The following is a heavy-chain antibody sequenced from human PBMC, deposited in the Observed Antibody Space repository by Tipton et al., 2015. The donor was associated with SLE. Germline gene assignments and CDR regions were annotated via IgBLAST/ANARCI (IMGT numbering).Heavy chain of an antibody. CDR1: GYSISSGFY. V-gene: IGHV4-38-2*02. Sequence: TLSLTCTVSGYSISSGFYWGWIRQPPGKGLEWIASMYHDGSTYYNPSLKSRVTISVDATKNQFSLRLTSVTAADTAVYYCAGKRGYKHLFDYWGQGTLVTVSS. CDR3: AGKRGYKHLFDY. J-gene: IGHJ4*02. CDR2: MYHDGST. D-gene: IGHD5-24*01.